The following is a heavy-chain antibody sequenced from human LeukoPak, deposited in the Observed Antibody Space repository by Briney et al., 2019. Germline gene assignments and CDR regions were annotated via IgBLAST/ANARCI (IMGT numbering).Heavy chain of an antibody. CDR1: GYTFTSYD. CDR3: ARPYGLNDAFDI. Sequence: ASVKVSCKASGYTFTSYDINWVRQATGQGLEWMGWMNPNSGNTGYAQKFRGRVTITRNTSISTAYMELSSLRSEDTAVYYCARPYGLNDAFDIWGQGTMVTVSS. D-gene: IGHD3-16*01. J-gene: IGHJ3*02. CDR2: MNPNSGNT. V-gene: IGHV1-8*03.